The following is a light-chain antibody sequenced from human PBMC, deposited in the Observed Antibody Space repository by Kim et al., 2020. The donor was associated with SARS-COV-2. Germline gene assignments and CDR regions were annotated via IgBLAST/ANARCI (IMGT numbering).Light chain of an antibody. CDR3: QQSHSYPRT. Sequence: ATVGDRVTITCRASQDDGFDLVWFQPKPGKAPKSLIYAASSLQSGVPSRFSGSRSGTEYTFSISSLQPEDCGTYYCQQSHSYPRTFGQGTKADIK. CDR1: QDDGFD. V-gene: IGKV1-16*01. CDR2: AAS. J-gene: IGKJ1*01.